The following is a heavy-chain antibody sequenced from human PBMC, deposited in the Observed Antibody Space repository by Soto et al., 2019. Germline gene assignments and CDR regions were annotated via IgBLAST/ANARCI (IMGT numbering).Heavy chain of an antibody. CDR1: GYTFVSYG. Sequence: QVQLVQSGAEVKKAGASVKVSCKASGYTFVSYGINWVRQAPGQGLEWMGWISAYNGNTNYAQKFQGRVTMTTETSTSKAYMELRSLXXXXXXVXXXARGDGTDYFYYYGMDVWGQGTTVTVSS. D-gene: IGHD1-26*01. J-gene: IGHJ6*02. CDR3: ARGDGTDYFYYYGMDV. CDR2: ISAYNGNT. V-gene: IGHV1-18*01.